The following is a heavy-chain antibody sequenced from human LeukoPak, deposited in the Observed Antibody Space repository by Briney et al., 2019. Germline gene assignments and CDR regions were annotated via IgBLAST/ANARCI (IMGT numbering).Heavy chain of an antibody. D-gene: IGHD6-13*01. CDR1: GFTFSSSA. CDR3: AATISADTDYYGMDV. V-gene: IGHV1-58*02. Sequence: ASVKVSRKASGFTFSSSAIQWVRQTRGQRLEWIGWIVVGTGNTNYAQKLQERVTITRDMSTSTAYMELSSLRSEDTAVYYCAATISADTDYYGMDVWGQGTTVTVSS. CDR2: IVVGTGNT. J-gene: IGHJ6*02.